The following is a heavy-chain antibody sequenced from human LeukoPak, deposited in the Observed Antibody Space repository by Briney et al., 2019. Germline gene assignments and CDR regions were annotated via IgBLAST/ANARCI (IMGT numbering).Heavy chain of an antibody. CDR3: VGAKQWLSFDM. D-gene: IGHD5-18*01. CDR2: YYNGGST. CDR1: GGSTSTNF. V-gene: IGHV4-59*08. J-gene: IGHJ3*02. Sequence: SETLSLTCTVSGGSTSTNFWSWMRQPPGKGLEWIGTYYNGGSTNYNPSLKSRATISLDTSKNQFSLKLSSVTAADTAVYHCVGAKQWLSFDMWGQGTMVTVSS.